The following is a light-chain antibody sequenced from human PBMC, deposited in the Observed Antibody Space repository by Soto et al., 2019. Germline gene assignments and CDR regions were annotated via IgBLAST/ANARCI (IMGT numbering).Light chain of an antibody. V-gene: IGKV1-39*01. Sequence: DIQMTQSPSSLSASVGDRVTITCRASQSISSYLNWNQQKPGKAPKLMIYAASSLQSGVPSRFSGSGSWTDFTLTISSLQPEDFATYYCQQSYSTPKTFGQGTKVYIK. CDR2: AAS. CDR1: QSISSY. J-gene: IGKJ1*01. CDR3: QQSYSTPKT.